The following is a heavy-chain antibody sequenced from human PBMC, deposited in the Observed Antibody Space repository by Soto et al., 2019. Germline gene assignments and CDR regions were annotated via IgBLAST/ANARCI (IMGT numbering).Heavy chain of an antibody. Sequence: SCPTLVNPTQTLTLTCTFSGFSLSTSGVGVAWIRQPPGKALEWLALIYWDDGKRYSPSLTTRLNITKDTSKNQVVITLTNVDPVDTATYYCANRPAYDISTGYYPFDYWGQGYMVTVYS. CDR3: ANRPAYDISTGYYPFDY. CDR2: IYWDDGK. D-gene: IGHD3-9*01. J-gene: IGHJ4*02. CDR1: GFSLSTSGVG. V-gene: IGHV2-5*02.